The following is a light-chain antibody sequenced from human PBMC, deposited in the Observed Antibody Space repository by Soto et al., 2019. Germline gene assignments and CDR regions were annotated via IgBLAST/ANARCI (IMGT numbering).Light chain of an antibody. CDR2: DAS. CDR1: QSISAW. V-gene: IGKV1-5*01. J-gene: IGKJ1*01. CDR3: QQYNSYWT. Sequence: DIQMTQSPSTLSATAGDRVTITCRASQSISAWLAWYQQKPGKAPKLLIYDASNLESGVPSRFSGSGSGTEFTLTISNLQPDDFATYYCQQYNSYWTFGQGTKVDIK.